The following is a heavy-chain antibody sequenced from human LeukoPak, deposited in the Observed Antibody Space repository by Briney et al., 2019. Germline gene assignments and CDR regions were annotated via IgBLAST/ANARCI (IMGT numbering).Heavy chain of an antibody. V-gene: IGHV1-69*13. Sequence: AASVKVSCKASGGTFSCYAISWVRQAPGQGLEWMGGIIPIFGTANYAQKFQGRVTITADESTSTAYMELSSLRSEDTAVYYCARMPFMVRGVIELDYWGQGTLVTVSS. CDR1: GGTFSCYA. J-gene: IGHJ4*02. CDR2: IIPIFGTA. CDR3: ARMPFMVRGVIELDY. D-gene: IGHD3-10*01.